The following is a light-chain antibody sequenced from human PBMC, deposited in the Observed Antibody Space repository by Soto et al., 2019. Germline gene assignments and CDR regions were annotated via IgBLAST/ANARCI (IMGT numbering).Light chain of an antibody. CDR1: QGIGNY. CDR2: AAS. CDR3: QKYNRAPLT. J-gene: IGKJ4*01. Sequence: DVQMTQSPSSQSASIGDRVTIACRASQGIGNYLAWYQQRPGKVPKLLISAASTLQSGVPSRFSGSGSGTDFTLTINSLQPEDVATYYCQKYNRAPLTFGGGTKVDIK. V-gene: IGKV1-27*01.